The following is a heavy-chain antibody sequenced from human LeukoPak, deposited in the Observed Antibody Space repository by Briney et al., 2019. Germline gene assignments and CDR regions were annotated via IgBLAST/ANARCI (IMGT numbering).Heavy chain of an antibody. CDR3: ARSHPGYYFDY. Sequence: SETLSLTCTVSGGSISSYYWSWIRQPPGKGLEWIGYIYYSGSTNYNPSLKSRVTISVDTSKNQLSLKLSSVTAADTAVYYCARSHPGYYFDYWGQGTLVTVSS. CDR1: GGSISSYY. CDR2: IYYSGST. J-gene: IGHJ4*02. V-gene: IGHV4-59*01.